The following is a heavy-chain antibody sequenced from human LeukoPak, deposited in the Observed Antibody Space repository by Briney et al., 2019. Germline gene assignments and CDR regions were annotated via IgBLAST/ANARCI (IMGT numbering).Heavy chain of an antibody. J-gene: IGHJ4*02. CDR2: ISSSSTTI. D-gene: IGHD1-1*01. V-gene: IGHV3-48*02. Sequence: GGSLRLSCAASGFSFSSYSMNWVRQAPGKGLEWVSYISSSSTTIYYADSVKGRFTISRDNAKNSLYLQMNSLRDEDTAVYYCAKNRKTTTHSIFDYWGQGTLVIVSP. CDR1: GFSFSSYS. CDR3: AKNRKTTTHSIFDY.